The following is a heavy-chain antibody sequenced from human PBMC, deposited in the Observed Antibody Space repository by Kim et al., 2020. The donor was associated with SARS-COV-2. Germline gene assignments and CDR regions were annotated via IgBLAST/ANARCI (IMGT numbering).Heavy chain of an antibody. J-gene: IGHJ6*02. CDR3: AKGLGFDYYSGMDV. V-gene: IGHV3-23*01. Sequence: GGSLRLSCAASGFTFTNYAMNWVRQAPGMGLEWVSAVNGGGGSTYHADSVKGRFTISTDKSKNTLYLQMNNLRGEDTAVYYCAKGLGFDYYSGMDVWGQG. CDR1: GFTFTNYA. CDR2: VNGGGGST. D-gene: IGHD3-16*01.